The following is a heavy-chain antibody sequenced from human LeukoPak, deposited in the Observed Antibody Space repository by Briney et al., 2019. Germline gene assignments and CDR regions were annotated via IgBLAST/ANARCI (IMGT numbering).Heavy chain of an antibody. V-gene: IGHV5-51*01. CDR2: IYPGDSDT. CDR3: ARRFYYYGSGDAFDI. CDR1: GYSFISYW. J-gene: IGHJ3*02. Sequence: GESLKISCKGSGYSFISYWIGWVRQMPGKGPEWMGIIYPGDSDTRYSPSFQGQVTISADKSISTAYLQWSSLKASDTAMYYCARRFYYYGSGDAFDIWGQGTMVTVSS. D-gene: IGHD3-10*01.